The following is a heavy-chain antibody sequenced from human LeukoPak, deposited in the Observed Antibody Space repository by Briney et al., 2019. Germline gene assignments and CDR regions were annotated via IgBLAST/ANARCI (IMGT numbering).Heavy chain of an antibody. J-gene: IGHJ5*02. CDR1: GFTFSRYW. D-gene: IGHD3-22*01. V-gene: IGHV3-7*01. Sequence: GGSLRLSCAASGFTFSRYWMSWVRQAPGKGLEWVANIKLDGSEKYYVDSVKGRFTISRDNAKNSLYLQMNSLRAEDTAVYYCARDLGQYYDTSDNWFDPWGQGTLVTVSS. CDR2: IKLDGSEK. CDR3: ARDLGQYYDTSDNWFDP.